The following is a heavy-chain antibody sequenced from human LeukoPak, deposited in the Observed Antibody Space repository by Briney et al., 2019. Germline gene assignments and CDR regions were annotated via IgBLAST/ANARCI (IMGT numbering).Heavy chain of an antibody. J-gene: IGHJ4*02. Sequence: PSETLSLTCTVSGGSISSYSWSWIRQPPGKGLEWIGYIYHSGSTYYNPSLKSRVTISVDRSKNQFSLKLSSVTAADTAVYYCARGGYYDFWSGYQTFDYWGQGTLVTVSS. D-gene: IGHD3-3*01. CDR1: GGSISSYS. V-gene: IGHV4-30-2*01. CDR3: ARGGYYDFWSGYQTFDY. CDR2: IYHSGST.